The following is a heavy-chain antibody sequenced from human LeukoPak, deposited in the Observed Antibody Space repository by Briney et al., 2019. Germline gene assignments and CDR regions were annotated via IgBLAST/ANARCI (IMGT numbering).Heavy chain of an antibody. V-gene: IGHV1-69*13. CDR1: GGTLSSYA. CDR2: LIPIFGTA. CDR3: ARSMVGSSSYWFDP. Sequence: SVKVSRKASGGTLSSYAISWVRQAPAQGREWMGGLIPIFGTANNAQKFEGRVTITADEYTSTAYIELSSLRSEDTAVYFCARSMVGSSSYWFDPGGEGTLVTVSS. J-gene: IGHJ5*02. D-gene: IGHD6-6*01.